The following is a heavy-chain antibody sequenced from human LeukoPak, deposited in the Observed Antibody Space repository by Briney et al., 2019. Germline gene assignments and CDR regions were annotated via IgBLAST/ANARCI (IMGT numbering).Heavy chain of an antibody. J-gene: IGHJ5*02. CDR1: GFTFSRYA. Sequence: PGGSLRLSCAASGFTFSRYAMSWVRQAPGKGLEWVSAISGGGGSTNYADSVKGRFTISRDNSKNTLYLQVNSLRAEDAAVYYCARDHHDFWSGYYNPQDWFDPWGQGTLVTVSS. CDR3: ARDHHDFWSGYYNPQDWFDP. CDR2: ISGGGGST. V-gene: IGHV3-23*01. D-gene: IGHD3-3*01.